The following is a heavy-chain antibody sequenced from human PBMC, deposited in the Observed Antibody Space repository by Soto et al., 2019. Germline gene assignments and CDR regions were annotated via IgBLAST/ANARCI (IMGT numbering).Heavy chain of an antibody. CDR2: IYYSGST. CDR3: ASSNIAAAGFYYCGMDV. CDR1: GGSISSYY. D-gene: IGHD6-13*01. Sequence: KTSETLSLTCTVSGGSISSYYWSWIRQPPGKGLEWIGYIYYSGSTNYNPSLKSRVTISVDTSKNQFSLKLSSVTAADTAVYYCASSNIAAAGFYYCGMDVWGRGTTVTVSS. J-gene: IGHJ6*02. V-gene: IGHV4-59*01.